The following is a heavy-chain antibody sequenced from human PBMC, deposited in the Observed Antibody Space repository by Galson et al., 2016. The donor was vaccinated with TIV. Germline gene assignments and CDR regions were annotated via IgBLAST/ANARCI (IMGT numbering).Heavy chain of an antibody. Sequence: SVKVSCKASGYTFTNYGINWVRQAPGQGLEWVGRISTYTGDTNYAQRLQDRVILTTDTSTSTAYMELKSLRSDDTAVYFCARGGGNYRWYFDLWGRGTLVTV. CDR3: ARGGGNYRWYFDL. J-gene: IGHJ2*01. D-gene: IGHD1-26*01. V-gene: IGHV1-18*01. CDR1: GYTFTNYG. CDR2: ISTYTGDT.